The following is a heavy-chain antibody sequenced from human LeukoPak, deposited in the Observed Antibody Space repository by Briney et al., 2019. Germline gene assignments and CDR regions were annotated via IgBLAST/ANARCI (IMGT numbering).Heavy chain of an antibody. D-gene: IGHD6-13*01. CDR1: GFTFSSYW. V-gene: IGHV3-7*01. CDR2: IKQDGSEK. CDR3: ASRYSSSWYYYYYYMDV. J-gene: IGHJ6*03. Sequence: PGGSLRLSCAASGFTFSSYWMSWVRQAPGKGLEWVANIKQDGSEKYYVDSVKGRFTISRDNAKNSLYLQMNSLRAEDTAVYYCASRYSSSWYYYYYYMDVWGKGTTATVSS.